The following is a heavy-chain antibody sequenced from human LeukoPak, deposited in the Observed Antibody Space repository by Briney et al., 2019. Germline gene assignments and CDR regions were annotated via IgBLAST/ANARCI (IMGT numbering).Heavy chain of an antibody. CDR2: ISYDGSNE. Sequence: PGGSLRLSCAASGFTFSDYWMHWVRQVPGKGLEWVAVISYDGSNEYYADSVKGRFTISRDNVKNSLFLLLNSLRAEDTAVYYCGRWGIEAAIDYWGQGTLVTVSS. V-gene: IGHV3-30*03. CDR3: GRWGIEAAIDY. D-gene: IGHD2-2*01. CDR1: GFTFSDYW. J-gene: IGHJ4*02.